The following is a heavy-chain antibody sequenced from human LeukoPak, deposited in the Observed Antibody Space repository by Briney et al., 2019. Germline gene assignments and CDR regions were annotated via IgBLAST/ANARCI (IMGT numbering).Heavy chain of an antibody. V-gene: IGHV3-7*01. CDR1: GFTFSSYW. Sequence: GGSLRLSCAASGFTFSSYWMSWVRQAPGKGLEWVANIKQDGSEKYYVDSVKGRFTISRDNAKNSLYLQMNSLRAEDTAVYYCARDLRVEYSGSYYGFDYWGQGTLVTVSS. D-gene: IGHD1-26*01. J-gene: IGHJ4*02. CDR2: IKQDGSEK. CDR3: ARDLRVEYSGSYYGFDY.